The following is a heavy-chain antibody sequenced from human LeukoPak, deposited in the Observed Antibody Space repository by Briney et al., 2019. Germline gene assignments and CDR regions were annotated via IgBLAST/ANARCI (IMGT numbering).Heavy chain of an antibody. D-gene: IGHD2-2*01. V-gene: IGHV4-34*01. Sequence: GSLRLSCAASGFTFSSYAMSWIRQPPGKGLEWIGEINHSGSTNYNPSLKSRVTISVDTSKNQFSLKLSSVTAADTAVYYCARVYCSSTSCYYYRHYYGMDVWGQGTTVTVSS. CDR3: ARVYCSSTSCYYYRHYYGMDV. CDR1: GFTFSSYA. J-gene: IGHJ6*02. CDR2: INHSGST.